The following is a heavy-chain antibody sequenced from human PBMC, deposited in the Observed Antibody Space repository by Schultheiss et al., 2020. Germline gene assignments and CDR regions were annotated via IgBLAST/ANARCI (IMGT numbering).Heavy chain of an antibody. J-gene: IGHJ4*02. CDR2: IKQDGSEK. CDR1: GFTFSSFW. CDR3: TSPPDIVGASTEHC. D-gene: IGHD1-26*01. Sequence: GESLKISCAASGFTFSSFWMSWVRQAPGKGLEWVANIKQDGSEKYYVDSVKGRFTISRDNAQNSLYLQMNSLRAEDTAVYYCTSPPDIVGASTEHCWGQGTLVTVSS. V-gene: IGHV3-7*01.